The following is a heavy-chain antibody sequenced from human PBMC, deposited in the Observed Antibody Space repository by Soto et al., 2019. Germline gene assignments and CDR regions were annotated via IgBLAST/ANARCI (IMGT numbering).Heavy chain of an antibody. CDR1: GYTLTELS. Sequence: ASVKVSCKVSGYTLTELSMHWVRQAPGKGLEWMGGFDPEDGETIYAQKFQGRVTMTEDTSTDTAYMELSSLRSEDTAVYYCATTSVTLPYYYYYMDVWGKGTTVTVSS. CDR2: FDPEDGET. V-gene: IGHV1-24*01. J-gene: IGHJ6*03. D-gene: IGHD4-4*01. CDR3: ATTSVTLPYYYYYMDV.